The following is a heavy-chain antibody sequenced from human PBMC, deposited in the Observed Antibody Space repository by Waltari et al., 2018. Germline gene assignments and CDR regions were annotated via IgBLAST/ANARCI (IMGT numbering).Heavy chain of an antibody. CDR3: ANIAAADVLFDY. J-gene: IGHJ4*02. CDR2: ITGSGGIT. V-gene: IGHV3-23*01. Sequence: EVYLLESGGGLVQPGGSLRLSCAASGFTFSSYAMTWVRQAPGKGLEWVSGITGSGGITYYADSWKGRFTISRDNSKNMVFLQMNSLRAEDTAVYYCANIAAADVLFDYWGQGTLVTVSS. CDR1: GFTFSSYA. D-gene: IGHD6-13*01.